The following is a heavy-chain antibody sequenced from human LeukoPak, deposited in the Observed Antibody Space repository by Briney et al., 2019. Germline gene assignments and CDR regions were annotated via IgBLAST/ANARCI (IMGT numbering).Heavy chain of an antibody. J-gene: IGHJ2*01. CDR2: MSPNSGNT. V-gene: IGHV1-8*01. CDR1: GYTFTSYD. Sequence: ASVKVSCKASGYTFTSYDIQWVRQATGQGLEWMGWMSPNSGNTGSAQKFQGRVTMTRDTSISTAYMELSYLRPEDTAVYYCTRVPTNSGSYYYYFDLWGRGTLVTVST. D-gene: IGHD3-10*01. CDR3: TRVPTNSGSYYYYFDL.